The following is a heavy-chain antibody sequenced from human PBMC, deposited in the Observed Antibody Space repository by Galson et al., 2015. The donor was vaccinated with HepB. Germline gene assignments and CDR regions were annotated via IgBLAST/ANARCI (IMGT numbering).Heavy chain of an antibody. V-gene: IGHV5-51*01. D-gene: IGHD3-22*01. CDR2: IYPGDSDT. CDR1: GYSFTSYW. J-gene: IGHJ4*02. Sequence: QYGAEVTKPGESLKLSCKGSGYSFTSYWIGWVRQMPGKGLEWMGIIYPGDSDTRYSPSFQGQVTISADKSISTAYLQWSSLKASYTAMYYCARMYYYDSSGYYFIPFDYWGQGTLVTVSS. CDR3: ARMYYYDSSGYYFIPFDY.